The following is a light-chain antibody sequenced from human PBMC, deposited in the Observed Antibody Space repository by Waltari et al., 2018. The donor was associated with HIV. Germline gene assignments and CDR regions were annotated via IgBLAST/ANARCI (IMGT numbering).Light chain of an antibody. CDR1: QRVLYNSNNKNY. CDR2: WAS. J-gene: IGKJ2*02. CDR3: QQYFTTPWT. Sequence: DIVMSQSPDSLAVSLGERATINCQSSQRVLYNSNNKNYLAWYQQKPGQPPHLLIYWASTRESGVPGRFSGSGSGTDFTLTISSLQAEDVAVYYCQQYFTTPWTFGQGTKLEIK. V-gene: IGKV4-1*01.